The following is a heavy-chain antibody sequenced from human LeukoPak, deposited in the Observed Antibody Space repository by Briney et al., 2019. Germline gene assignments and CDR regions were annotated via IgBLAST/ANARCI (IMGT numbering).Heavy chain of an antibody. CDR3: ARDRHYYDSSGYYSDAFDI. D-gene: IGHD3-22*01. Sequence: SETLSFTCTVSGGSISSYYWSWIRQPPGKGLEWIGYIYYSGSTNYNPSLKSRVTISVDTSKNQFSLKLSSVTAADTAVYYCARDRHYYDSSGYYSDAFDIWGQGTMVTVSS. CDR1: GGSISSYY. V-gene: IGHV4-59*01. CDR2: IYYSGST. J-gene: IGHJ3*02.